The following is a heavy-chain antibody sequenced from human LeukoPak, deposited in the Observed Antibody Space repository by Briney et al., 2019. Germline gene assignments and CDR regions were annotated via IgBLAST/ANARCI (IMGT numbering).Heavy chain of an antibody. J-gene: IGHJ4*02. Sequence: KPSETLSLTCTVSGDSISSYYWSWIRQPPGKGLEWIGYIYYSGSTNYNPSLKSRVTISVDTSKNQFSLKLSSVTAADTAVYYCARHAFGFDYWGQGTLVTVSS. V-gene: IGHV4-59*08. CDR3: ARHAFGFDY. D-gene: IGHD3-16*01. CDR2: IYYSGST. CDR1: GDSISSYY.